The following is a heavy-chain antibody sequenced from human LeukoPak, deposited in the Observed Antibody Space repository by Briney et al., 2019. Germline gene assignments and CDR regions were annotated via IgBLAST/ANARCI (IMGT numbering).Heavy chain of an antibody. V-gene: IGHV3-9*01. CDR3: AKARSYSSSPYVY. Sequence: GGSLRLSCAASGFTFDDYAMHWVRQAPGKGLEWVSGISWNGGSIDYADSVKGRFTISRDNAKNSLYLQMNSLRAEDTALYYCAKARSYSSSPYVYWRRGTLVSVSS. CDR2: ISWNGGSI. D-gene: IGHD6-13*01. J-gene: IGHJ4*02. CDR1: GFTFDDYA.